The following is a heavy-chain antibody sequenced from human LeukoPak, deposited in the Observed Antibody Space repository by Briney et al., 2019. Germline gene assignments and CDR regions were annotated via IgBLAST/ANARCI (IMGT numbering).Heavy chain of an antibody. CDR3: ASLIGSYFDY. CDR2: IYYSGST. Sequence: SETLSLTCTVSGASVSSGNYYWTWIRQPPGKGLEWIGYIYYSGSTYYNPSLKSRVTISVDTSKNQFSLKLSSVTAADTAVYYCASLIGSYFDYWGQGTLVTVSS. J-gene: IGHJ4*02. V-gene: IGHV4-31*03. CDR1: GASVSSGNYY. D-gene: IGHD3-22*01.